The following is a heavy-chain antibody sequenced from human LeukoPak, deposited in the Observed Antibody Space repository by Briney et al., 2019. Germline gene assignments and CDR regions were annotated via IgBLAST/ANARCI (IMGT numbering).Heavy chain of an antibody. D-gene: IGHD4-17*01. Sequence: GGSLRLSCAAPVFTFSSYSMNWVRQAPGKGLEWVSSISSSSSYIYYADSVKGRFTISRDNAKNSLYLQMNSLRAEDTAVYYCARDRDYYGGYHDAFDIWGQGTMVTVSS. CDR3: ARDRDYYGGYHDAFDI. V-gene: IGHV3-21*01. J-gene: IGHJ3*02. CDR1: VFTFSSYS. CDR2: ISSSSSYI.